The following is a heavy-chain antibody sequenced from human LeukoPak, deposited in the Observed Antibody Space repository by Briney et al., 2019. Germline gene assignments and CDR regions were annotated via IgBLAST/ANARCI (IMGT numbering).Heavy chain of an antibody. D-gene: IGHD2-2*02. Sequence: GESLKISCKASGYSFTNYWIGWVRQVPGQGLEWMGIIYPGDSDTRYSPSFQGQVTISADKSITTASLQWSSLKASDSAIYYCARSPVPATIVARAFDVWGPGTMVTVSS. J-gene: IGHJ3*01. CDR2: IYPGDSDT. V-gene: IGHV5-51*01. CDR1: GYSFTNYW. CDR3: ARSPVPATIVARAFDV.